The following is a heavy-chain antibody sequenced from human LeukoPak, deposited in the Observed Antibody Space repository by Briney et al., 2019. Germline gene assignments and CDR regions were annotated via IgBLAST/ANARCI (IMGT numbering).Heavy chain of an antibody. Sequence: SETRTLTCAVYGGSFSGHYWSWIRQSPGKGLEWIGEINDSGSTNYNPSLMSRGTISVDTSKSQFFLILISVIAADTTPYYCSRAEVRGVLPDVRRYWGQGTLVTVSS. CDR3: SRAEVRGVLPDVRRY. D-gene: IGHD3-10*01. V-gene: IGHV4-34*01. CDR1: GGSFSGHY. CDR2: INDSGST. J-gene: IGHJ4*02.